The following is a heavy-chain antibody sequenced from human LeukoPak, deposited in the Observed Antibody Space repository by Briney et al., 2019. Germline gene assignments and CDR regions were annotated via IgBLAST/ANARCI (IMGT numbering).Heavy chain of an antibody. CDR1: GFTVSSNY. Sequence: GGSLRLSCAASGFTVSSNYMSWVRQAPGKGLEWVSVIYSGGSTYYADSVKGRFTISRDNSKNTLYLQMNSQRAEDTAVYYCARAVEAESPFDYWGQGTLVTVSS. CDR3: ARAVEAESPFDY. V-gene: IGHV3-53*01. D-gene: IGHD2/OR15-2a*01. CDR2: IYSGGST. J-gene: IGHJ4*02.